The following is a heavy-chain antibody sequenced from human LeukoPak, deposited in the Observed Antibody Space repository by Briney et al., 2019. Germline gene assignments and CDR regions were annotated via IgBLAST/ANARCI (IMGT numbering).Heavy chain of an antibody. J-gene: IGHJ3*02. CDR1: GFTFYSYG. Sequence: RGSLRLSCAASGFTFYSYGMSWVRQAPGKGLEWVSGISGSGGTTYYADSVKGRFTITRDNSRNTVYLQVNSLRAEDTAVYYCAKDVKTLDAFDIWGRGTMVAVSS. V-gene: IGHV3-23*01. CDR2: ISGSGGTT. CDR3: AKDVKTLDAFDI.